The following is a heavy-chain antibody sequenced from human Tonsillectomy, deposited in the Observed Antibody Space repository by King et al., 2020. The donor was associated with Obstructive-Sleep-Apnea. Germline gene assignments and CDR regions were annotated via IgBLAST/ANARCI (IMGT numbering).Heavy chain of an antibody. CDR3: ARDNHGLDV. V-gene: IGHV3-9*01. J-gene: IGHJ6*02. Sequence: VQLVESGGGLVQPGRSLRLSCAASGFTFDDYAMHWVRQAPGKGLEWVSGISWNSYSIDYADSVKGRFTISRDNAKNSLYLQMNGLRAEDTASYYCARDNHGLDVWGQGTTVTVSS. CDR2: ISWNSYSI. CDR1: GFTFDDYA.